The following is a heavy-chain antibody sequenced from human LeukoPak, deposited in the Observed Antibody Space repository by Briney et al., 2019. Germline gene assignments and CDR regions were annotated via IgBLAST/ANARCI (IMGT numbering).Heavy chain of an antibody. CDR1: GYSFTSYW. V-gene: IGHV1-18*04. CDR3: ARDAAVAGTHYFDY. J-gene: IGHJ4*02. D-gene: IGHD6-19*01. Sequence: GESLKISCKGSGYSFTSYWIGWVRQAPGQGLEWMGWISAYNGNTNYAQKLQGRVTMTTDTSTSTAYMELRSLRSDDTAVYYCARDAAVAGTHYFDYWGQGTLVTVSS. CDR2: ISAYNGNT.